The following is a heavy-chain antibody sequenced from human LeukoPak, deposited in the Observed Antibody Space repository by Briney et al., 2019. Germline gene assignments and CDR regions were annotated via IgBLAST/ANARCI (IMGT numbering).Heavy chain of an antibody. Sequence: PGGSLRLSCAASGFAFDDSGMTWVRQAPGKGLEWVSGTNWNGRSTGYADSVKGRFTISRDNAKNSLYLQMNSLSAADTAVYYCAKGGWSTSLDFWGQGTLVTVSS. J-gene: IGHJ4*02. CDR1: GFAFDDSG. D-gene: IGHD2-15*01. CDR2: TNWNGRST. V-gene: IGHV3-20*04. CDR3: AKGGWSTSLDF.